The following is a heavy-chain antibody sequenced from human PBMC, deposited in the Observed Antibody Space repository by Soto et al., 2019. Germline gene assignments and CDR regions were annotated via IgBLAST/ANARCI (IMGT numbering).Heavy chain of an antibody. CDR3: AGTPNKGRTGVYGMDV. D-gene: IGHD1-26*01. CDR1: GYTFSDYY. J-gene: IGHJ6*02. Sequence: QVQLVQSGAEAKKPGASLKVSCKASGYTFSDYYIHWVRQAPGQGLEWMGWIDADSGDTKDAQKRQGWVTMSRDTSINTAEIELSTLRSDDTAVYYFAGTPNKGRTGVYGMDVWGQGTTVTVSS. CDR2: IDADSGDT. V-gene: IGHV1-2*04.